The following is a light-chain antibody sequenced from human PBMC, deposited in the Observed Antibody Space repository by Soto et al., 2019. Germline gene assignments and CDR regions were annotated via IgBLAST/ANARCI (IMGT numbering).Light chain of an antibody. CDR3: QSYDTSNHVV. CDR1: SGSIASNY. V-gene: IGLV6-57*04. CDR2: EDN. J-gene: IGLJ2*01. Sequence: NFMLTQPHSVSESAGKTVTIYCTRSSGSIASNYVQWYQQRPGSAPTTVIYEDNQRPSGVPDRFSGSIDSSSNSASLTISGLKTEDEADYYCQSYDTSNHVVFGGGTEVTGL.